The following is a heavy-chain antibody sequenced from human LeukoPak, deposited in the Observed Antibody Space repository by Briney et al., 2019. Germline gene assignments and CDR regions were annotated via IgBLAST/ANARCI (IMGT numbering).Heavy chain of an antibody. CDR3: ARDRFTMVRGSIDY. D-gene: IGHD3-10*01. CDR2: ISSSSSYI. Sequence: KSGGSLRLSCAASGFTFSSYSMNWVRQAPGKGLEWVSSISSSSSYIYYADSVKGRFTISRDNAKNSLYLQMNSLRAEDAAVYYCARDRFTMVRGSIDYWGQGTLVTVSS. CDR1: GFTFSSYS. V-gene: IGHV3-21*01. J-gene: IGHJ4*02.